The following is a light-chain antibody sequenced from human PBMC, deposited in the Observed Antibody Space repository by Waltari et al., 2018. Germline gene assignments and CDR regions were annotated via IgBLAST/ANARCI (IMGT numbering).Light chain of an antibody. J-gene: IGKJ4*01. V-gene: IGKV3-20*01. Sequence: EIVLTQSPGTLSLSPGERATLSCRASQSVRSSYLAWYQQKPGQAPRLLIYGASSRATGIPDRFSGSGSGTDFTLTISRLEPEDFAVYYWQQYGSSPPSLTFGGGTKVEIK. CDR1: QSVRSSY. CDR2: GAS. CDR3: QQYGSSPPSLT.